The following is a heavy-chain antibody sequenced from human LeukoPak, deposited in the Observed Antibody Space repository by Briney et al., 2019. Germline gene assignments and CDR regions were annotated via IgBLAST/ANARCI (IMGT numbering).Heavy chain of an antibody. Sequence: SETLSLTCTVSGGSISSGDYYWSWIRQHPGKGLEWIAYIFYSGTSNYNPSLKSRVMISVDTSKNQFSLKLSSVTAADTAIYYCARTCSGGSCYLAFDIWGQGTMVTVSS. J-gene: IGHJ3*02. D-gene: IGHD2-15*01. V-gene: IGHV4-31*03. CDR3: ARTCSGGSCYLAFDI. CDR2: IFYSGTS. CDR1: GGSISSGDYY.